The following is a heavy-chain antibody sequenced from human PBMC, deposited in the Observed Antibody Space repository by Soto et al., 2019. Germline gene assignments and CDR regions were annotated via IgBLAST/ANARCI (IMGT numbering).Heavy chain of an antibody. CDR1: GGSISSGGYY. CDR3: AGGSSGYDPRVDY. V-gene: IGHV4-31*03. D-gene: IGHD5-12*01. CDR2: IYYSGST. Sequence: SETLSPTCTVSGGSISSGGYYWSWIRQHPGKGLEWIGYIYYSGSTYYNPSLKSRVTISVDTSKNQFSLKLSSVTAADTAVYYGAGGSSGYDPRVDYGGQGTLVTVSS. J-gene: IGHJ4*02.